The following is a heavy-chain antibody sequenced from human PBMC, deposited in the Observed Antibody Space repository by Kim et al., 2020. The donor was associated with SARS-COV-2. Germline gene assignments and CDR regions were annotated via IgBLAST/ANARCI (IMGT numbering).Heavy chain of an antibody. V-gene: IGHV6-1*01. Sequence: YAVSVTSRITITPDTSQNQCSLQLNSVTPEDTAVYYCARGTMVRGLIVDYWGQGTLVTVSS. CDR3: ARGTMVRGLIVDY. J-gene: IGHJ4*02. D-gene: IGHD3-10*01.